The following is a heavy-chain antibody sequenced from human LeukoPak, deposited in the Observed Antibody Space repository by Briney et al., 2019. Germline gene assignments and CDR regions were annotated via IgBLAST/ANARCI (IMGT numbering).Heavy chain of an antibody. D-gene: IGHD1-14*01. CDR1: GGTFSTYA. CDR2: IIPIFGTA. V-gene: IGHV1-69*05. Sequence: ASVKVSCKASGGTFSTYAITWVRQAPGQGLEWMGGIIPIFGTANYAQKFQGRVTITTDESTSTAYMELSSLRSEDTAVYYCARDFGVANRNPLYNWGQGTLVTVSS. CDR3: ARDFGVANRNPLYN. J-gene: IGHJ4*02.